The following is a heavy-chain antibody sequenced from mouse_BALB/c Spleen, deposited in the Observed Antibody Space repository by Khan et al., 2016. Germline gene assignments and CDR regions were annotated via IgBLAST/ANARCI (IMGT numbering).Heavy chain of an antibody. Sequence: QIQLVQSGPDLKKPGETVRISCKATGYTFTTAGMQWVQKMPGKGLKWIGWINTHSGVPKYAEDFKGRFAFSLETSASTAYLQISNLKNEDTATYFLARWGDYAMDYWGQGTSVTVSS. J-gene: IGHJ4*01. CDR1: GYTFTTAG. V-gene: IGHV9-4*02. CDR3: ARWGDYAMDY. CDR2: INTHSGVP.